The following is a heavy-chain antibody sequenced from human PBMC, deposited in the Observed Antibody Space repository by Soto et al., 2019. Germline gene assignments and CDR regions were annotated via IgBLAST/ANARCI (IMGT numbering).Heavy chain of an antibody. CDR1: GVSISTGGRF. D-gene: IGHD1-1*01. Sequence: QVQLQESGPGLVKPSETLSLTCSVSGVSISTGGRFWSWVRQHPVKGLEWIGYIYYSGNTDYNPSLKSRLTRSVDTSKNHFSLKMRSVTAADTAVYYCAIGLRPTGRPGYWYFDLWGRGTLVTVSS. CDR2: IYYSGNT. V-gene: IGHV4-31*03. CDR3: AIGLRPTGRPGYWYFDL. J-gene: IGHJ2*01.